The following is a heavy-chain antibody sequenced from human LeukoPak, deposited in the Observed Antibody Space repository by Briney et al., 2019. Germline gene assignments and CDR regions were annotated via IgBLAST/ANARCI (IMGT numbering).Heavy chain of an antibody. CDR2: ISYDGSNK. Sequence: GGSLRLSCAASGLSFSDYGMHWVRQAPGKGLEWVAVISYDGSNKYYADSVKGRFTISRDNSKNTLYLQMNSLRAEDTAVYYCAKDRGFGVFFQYYFHYWGQGTLVTVSS. J-gene: IGHJ4*02. V-gene: IGHV3-30*18. D-gene: IGHD3-10*01. CDR3: AKDRGFGVFFQYYFHY. CDR1: GLSFSDYG.